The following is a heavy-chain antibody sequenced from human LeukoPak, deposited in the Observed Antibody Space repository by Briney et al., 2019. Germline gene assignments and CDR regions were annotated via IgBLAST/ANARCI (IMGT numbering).Heavy chain of an antibody. Sequence: PGGSLRLSCAASGFTFSSYSMNWVRQAPGKGLEWVSSISSSSSYIYYADSVKGRFTISRDNSKNTLYLQMNSLRAEDTAVYYCARMARYYDILTGYHDYWGQGTLVTVSS. V-gene: IGHV3-21*01. CDR1: GFTFSSYS. J-gene: IGHJ4*02. CDR2: ISSSSSYI. D-gene: IGHD3-9*01. CDR3: ARMARYYDILTGYHDY.